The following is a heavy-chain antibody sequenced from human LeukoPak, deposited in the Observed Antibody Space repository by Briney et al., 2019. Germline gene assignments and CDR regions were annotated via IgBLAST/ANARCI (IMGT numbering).Heavy chain of an antibody. CDR1: GFTFSSYG. Sequence: PGRSLRLSCAASGFTFSSYGMHWVRQAPGKGLEWVAVISYDGSNKYYADSVKGRFIISRDNSKSTLYLQMNSLRAEDTAVYYCAKDLVAATPNYYYGMDVWGQGTTVTVSS. V-gene: IGHV3-30*18. CDR3: AKDLVAATPNYYYGMDV. CDR2: ISYDGSNK. D-gene: IGHD2-15*01. J-gene: IGHJ6*02.